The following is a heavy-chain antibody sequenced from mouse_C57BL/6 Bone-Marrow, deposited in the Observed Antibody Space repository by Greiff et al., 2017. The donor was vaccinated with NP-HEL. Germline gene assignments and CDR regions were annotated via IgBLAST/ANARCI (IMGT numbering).Heavy chain of an antibody. D-gene: IGHD1-1*01. Sequence: VQLQQSGAELARPGASVKMSCKASGYTFTSYTMHWVKQRPGQGLEWIGYINPSSGYTKYNQKFKDKATLTADKSSSTAYMQLSSMTSEDSAVYYCGRGDYCGSSPWFAYWGQGTLVTVSA. CDR1: GYTFTSYT. J-gene: IGHJ3*01. CDR3: GRGDYCGSSPWFAY. V-gene: IGHV1-4*01. CDR2: INPSSGYT.